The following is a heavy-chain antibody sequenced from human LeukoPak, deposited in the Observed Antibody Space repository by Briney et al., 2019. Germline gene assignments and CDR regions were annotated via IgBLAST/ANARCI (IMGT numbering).Heavy chain of an antibody. V-gene: IGHV4-4*07. CDR2: IYTSGST. D-gene: IGHD6-19*01. Sequence: PSETLSLTCVVYGGSFSVYYWSWIRQPPGKGLEWIGRIYTSGSTNYNPSLKSRVTMSVDTSKNQFSLKLSSVTAADTAVYYCTRDGGWYSYWFDPWGQGTLVTVSS. J-gene: IGHJ5*02. CDR1: GGSFSVYY. CDR3: TRDGGWYSYWFDP.